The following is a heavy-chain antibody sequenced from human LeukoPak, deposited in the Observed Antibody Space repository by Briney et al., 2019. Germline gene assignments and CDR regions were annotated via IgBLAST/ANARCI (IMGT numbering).Heavy chain of an antibody. CDR2: INPSGGST. D-gene: IGHD2-2*01. V-gene: IGHV1-46*01. J-gene: IGHJ5*02. CDR3: ARGVNVVVPAAMVKGWFDP. CDR1: GYTFTSYY. Sequence: GASVKVSCKASGYTFTSYYMHWVRQAPGQGLEWMGIINPSGGSTSYAQKFQGRVTMTRDMSTSTVYMALSSLRSEDTAVYYCARGVNVVVPAAMVKGWFDPWGQGTLVTVSS.